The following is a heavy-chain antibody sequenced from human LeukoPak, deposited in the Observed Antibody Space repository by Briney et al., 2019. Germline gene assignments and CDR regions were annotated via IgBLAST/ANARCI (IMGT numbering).Heavy chain of an antibody. J-gene: IGHJ4*02. CDR1: GFTFSRYW. Sequence: PGGSLRLSCAASGFTFSRYWMHWVRQAPGKGLAWVSRISSDGSNTNYADSVKGRFTISRDNAQNTLYLQMDSLTAEDTAVYYCVSRNYGSSPFDYWGQGTLATVSS. D-gene: IGHD4-17*01. V-gene: IGHV3-74*01. CDR3: VSRNYGSSPFDY. CDR2: ISSDGSNT.